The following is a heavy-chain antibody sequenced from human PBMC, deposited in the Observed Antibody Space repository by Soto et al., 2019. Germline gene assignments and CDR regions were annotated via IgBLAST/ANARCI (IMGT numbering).Heavy chain of an antibody. CDR1: GYSFTTYW. CDR3: ARQRAWNDAFDV. V-gene: IGHV5-51*01. J-gene: IGHJ4*02. D-gene: IGHD1-1*01. CDR2: IYPADSDT. Sequence: GESLKISCKGSGYSFTTYWIGWVRQMPGKGLEWMGVIYPADSDTRYSPAFQGQVTFSADKPLSTAYLQWNSLKASDTARYYCARQRAWNDAFDVWGQGILVTVSS.